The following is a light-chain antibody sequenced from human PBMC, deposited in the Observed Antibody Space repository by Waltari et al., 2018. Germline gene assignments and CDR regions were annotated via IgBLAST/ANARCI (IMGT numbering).Light chain of an antibody. CDR3: QHYGKSPCT. CDR2: GAS. CDR1: PSISRSS. J-gene: IGKJ2*02. V-gene: IGKV3-20*01. Sequence: CSASPSISRSSLAWSQQKPGQAPRLVIYGASSRASGIPDRFSGSGSGTDFTLTISRLEPEDFAVYYCQHYGKSPCTFGQGTKVEIK.